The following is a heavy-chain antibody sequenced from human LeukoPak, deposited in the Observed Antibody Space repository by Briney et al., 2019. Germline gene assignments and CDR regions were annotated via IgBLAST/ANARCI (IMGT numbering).Heavy chain of an antibody. D-gene: IGHD6-13*01. V-gene: IGHV3-7*01. CDR1: GFSFSRYW. CDR2: IKQDGSEK. Sequence: PGGSLRLSCAASGFSFSRYWMSWVRQAPGKGLEWVANIKQDGSEKYYVDSVKGRFTISRDNAKKSVYLQMDSLRVEDTAVYYCARDQIGSWWGQGTLVIVSS. CDR3: ARDQIGSW. J-gene: IGHJ4*02.